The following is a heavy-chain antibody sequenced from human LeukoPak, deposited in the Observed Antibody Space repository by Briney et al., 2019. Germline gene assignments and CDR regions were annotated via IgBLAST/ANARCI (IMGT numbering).Heavy chain of an antibody. CDR2: ISSSSSTI. J-gene: IGHJ4*02. CDR1: GFTFSSYS. V-gene: IGHV3-48*01. D-gene: IGHD3-16*01. CDR3: AKVMITHY. Sequence: GGSLRLSCAASGFTFSSYSMNWVRQAPGKGLEWVSYISSSSSTIYYADSVKGRFTISRDNAKNSLYLQMNSLRAEDTAVYYCAKVMITHYWGQGTLVTVSS.